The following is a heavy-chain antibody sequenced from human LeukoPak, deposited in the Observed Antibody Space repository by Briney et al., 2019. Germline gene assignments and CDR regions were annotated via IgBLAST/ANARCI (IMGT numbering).Heavy chain of an antibody. V-gene: IGHV3-30*18. Sequence: GSLRLSCAASGFTFSSYGMHWVRQAPGKGLEWVAVISYDGSNTYYADSVKGRFTISRDNSKNMLYLQMYSLRAEDTAVYYCAKPYYYGSRSYMDYWGQGTLVTVSS. D-gene: IGHD3-10*01. CDR1: GFTFSSYG. CDR2: ISYDGSNT. J-gene: IGHJ4*02. CDR3: AKPYYYGSRSYMDY.